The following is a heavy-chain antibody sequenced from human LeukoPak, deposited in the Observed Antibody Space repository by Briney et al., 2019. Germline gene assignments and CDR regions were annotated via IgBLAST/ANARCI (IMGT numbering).Heavy chain of an antibody. Sequence: SETLPLTCTVSGGSISSYYWSWIRQPPGKGLEWIGYIYYSGSTNYNPSLKSRVTISVDTSKNQFSLKLSSETAADTAVYYCRTEPAAYRPPPRHNDYWGQGTLVTVSS. J-gene: IGHJ4*02. CDR2: IYYSGST. CDR1: GGSISSYY. CDR3: RTEPAAYRPPPRHNDY. V-gene: IGHV4-59*01. D-gene: IGHD2-2*01.